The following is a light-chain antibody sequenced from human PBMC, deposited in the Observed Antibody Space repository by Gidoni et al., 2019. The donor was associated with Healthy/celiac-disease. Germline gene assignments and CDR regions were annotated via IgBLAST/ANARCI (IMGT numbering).Light chain of an antibody. V-gene: IGKV4-1*01. J-gene: IGKJ1*01. CDR2: WAS. CDR1: QSVSYTSNNKNY. Sequence: DIVMTQSPDSLAVSLGQSASIHCKSSQSVSYTSNNKNYLAWYQQKPGQPPKLLIYWASTRESGVPDRFSGSGSGTDFTLTISSLQAEDVAVYYCQQYDSTPQTFGQGTKVEIK. CDR3: QQYDSTPQT.